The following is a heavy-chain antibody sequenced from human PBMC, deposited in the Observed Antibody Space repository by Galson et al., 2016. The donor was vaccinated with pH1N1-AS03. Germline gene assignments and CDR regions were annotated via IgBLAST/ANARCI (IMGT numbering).Heavy chain of an antibody. CDR3: ARMHDLLTGFDF. CDR1: GGSISSYY. CDR2: IYFSGS. Sequence: ETLSLTCNVSGGSISSYYWTWIRQSPEKGLEWIGYIYFSGSKYNPSLKSRLTMSVDTSKNQFSLRLTSLTAADTAVYYCARMHDLLTGFDFWGRGMLVTVSS. D-gene: IGHD3-9*01. J-gene: IGHJ4*02. V-gene: IGHV4-59*08.